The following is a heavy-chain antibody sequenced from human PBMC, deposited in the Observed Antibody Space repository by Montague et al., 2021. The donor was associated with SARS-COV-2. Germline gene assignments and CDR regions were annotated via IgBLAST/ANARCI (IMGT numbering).Heavy chain of an antibody. CDR1: TEAFNGYY. D-gene: IGHD3-9*01. CDR3: ARGAYNRVIFVVSPRYYFDF. J-gene: IGHJ4*02. CDR2: VSHPGSA. Sequence: SETLSLTCAVYTEAFNGYYRTWIRQPPGKGLEWIGDVSHPGSAKYNPSLKGRVSISVNTWRKQVSLRLTSVTAADTATYYCARGAYNRVIFVVSPRYYFDFWGQGTMVAVSA. V-gene: IGHV4-34*01.